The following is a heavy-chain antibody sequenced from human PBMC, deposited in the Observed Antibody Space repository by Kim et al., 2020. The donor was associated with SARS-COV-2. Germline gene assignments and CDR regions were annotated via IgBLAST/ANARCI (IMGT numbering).Heavy chain of an antibody. CDR1: GGSISSSSYY. D-gene: IGHD3-10*01. V-gene: IGHV4-39*07. Sequence: SETLSLTCTVSGGSISSSSYYWGWIRQPPGKGLEWIGSIYYSGSTYYNPSLKSRVTISVDTSKNQFSLKLSSVTAADTAVYYCAGSPGYYYYGMDVWGQGTTVTVSS. CDR2: IYYSGST. CDR3: AGSPGYYYYGMDV. J-gene: IGHJ6*02.